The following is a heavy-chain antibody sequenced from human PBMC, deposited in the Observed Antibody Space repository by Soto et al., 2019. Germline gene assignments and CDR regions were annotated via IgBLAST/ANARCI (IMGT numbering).Heavy chain of an antibody. Sequence: EVQLVESGGGLVQPGGSLKLSCAASGFTFSGSAMHWVRQASGKGLEWVGRIRSKANSYATAYAPSVKGRFTVSRDDSRNKTYLQLNSLKSEDTAVYYCTPEGTGFDYWGQGTLVTVSS. J-gene: IGHJ4*02. CDR1: GFTFSGSA. CDR3: TPEGTGFDY. D-gene: IGHD1-1*01. CDR2: IRSKANSYAT. V-gene: IGHV3-73*02.